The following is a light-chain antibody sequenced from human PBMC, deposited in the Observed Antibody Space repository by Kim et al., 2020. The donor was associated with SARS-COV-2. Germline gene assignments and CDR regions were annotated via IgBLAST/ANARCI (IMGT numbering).Light chain of an antibody. CDR1: VSDVGTYHF. Sequence: QSVTISCTGTVSDVGTYHFLSCYQQPPGNAPNLMFYEVSKPPSGVPDRFSGSKCGNTASLTVSGLQAEDEADYYCSSYAGNNNYVVFGGGTQLTVL. CDR3: SSYAGNNNYVV. CDR2: EVS. V-gene: IGLV2-8*01. J-gene: IGLJ2*01.